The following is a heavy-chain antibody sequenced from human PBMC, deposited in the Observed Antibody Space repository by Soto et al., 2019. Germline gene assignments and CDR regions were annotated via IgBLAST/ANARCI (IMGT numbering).Heavy chain of an antibody. CDR1: GFTFSSYR. J-gene: IGHJ3*02. CDR2: ISSSSSYI. V-gene: IGHV3-21*01. D-gene: IGHD3-10*01. Sequence: EVQLVESGGGLVKPGGSLRLSCAASGFTFSSYRMNWVRQAPGKGLEWVSSISSSSSYIYYADSVKGRFTISRDNAKNSLYLQMNSLRAEDTAVYHCARDPGGWAFDIWGQGTMVTVSS. CDR3: ARDPGGWAFDI.